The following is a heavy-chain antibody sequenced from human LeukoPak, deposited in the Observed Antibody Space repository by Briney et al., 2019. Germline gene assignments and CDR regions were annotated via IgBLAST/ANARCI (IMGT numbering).Heavy chain of an antibody. J-gene: IGHJ5*02. D-gene: IGHD6-6*01. V-gene: IGHV1-46*01. CDR1: GYTFTSYY. Sequence: GASVKVSCKASGYTFTSYYMHWVRQAPGQALEWMGIINPSGGSTSYAQKFQGRVTMTRDTSTSTVYMELSSLRSEDTAVYYCAREVSAARLVPPEFDPWGQGTLVTVSS. CDR2: INPSGGST. CDR3: AREVSAARLVPPEFDP.